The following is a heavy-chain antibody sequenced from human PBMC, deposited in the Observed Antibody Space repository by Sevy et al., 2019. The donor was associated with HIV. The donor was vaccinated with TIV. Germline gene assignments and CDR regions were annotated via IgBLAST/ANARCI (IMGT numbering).Heavy chain of an antibody. J-gene: IGHJ4*02. CDR1: GFTFSSYN. CDR3: AREGIAVPGDY. Sequence: GGSLRLSCAASGFTFSSYNMNWVRQAPGKVLEWLSYIGSTSSTIYYADSVKGRFTISRDNAKNSLYLQMNSLTAEDTAVYYCAREGIAVPGDYWGQGTLVTVSS. D-gene: IGHD6-19*01. CDR2: IGSTSSTI. V-gene: IGHV3-48*01.